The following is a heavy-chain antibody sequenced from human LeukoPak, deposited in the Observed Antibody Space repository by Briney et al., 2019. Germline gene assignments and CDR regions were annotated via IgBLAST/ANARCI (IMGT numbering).Heavy chain of an antibody. Sequence: PGGSLRLSCAASGFTFSNYWMTWVRQAPGKGLEWVGNIKKDGSEKYYVDSVKGRFTISRDNAKNSVYLQMNSLRADDTAVYYCAETGIVWGQGTTVTVSS. CDR1: GFTFSNYW. V-gene: IGHV3-7*01. CDR3: AETGIV. CDR2: IKKDGSEK. J-gene: IGHJ6*02. D-gene: IGHD3-10*01.